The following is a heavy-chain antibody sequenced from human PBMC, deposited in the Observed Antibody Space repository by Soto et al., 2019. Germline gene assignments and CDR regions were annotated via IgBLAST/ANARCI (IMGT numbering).Heavy chain of an antibody. V-gene: IGHV4-31*03. CDR1: GGSISSGGYY. CDR2: IYYSGST. J-gene: IGHJ4*02. Sequence: QVQLQESGPGLVKPSQTLSLTCTVSGGSISSGGYYWSWIRQHPGKGLEWIGYIYYSGSTYYNPYLQSRVTISVDTSKNQFSMKLSSVTAADTAVYYCARARPGARYFDYWGQGTLVTVSS. CDR3: ARARPGARYFDY.